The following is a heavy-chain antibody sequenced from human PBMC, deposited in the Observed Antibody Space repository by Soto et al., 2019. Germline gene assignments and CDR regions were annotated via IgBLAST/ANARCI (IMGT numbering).Heavy chain of an antibody. J-gene: IGHJ4*02. Sequence: QVQLVESGGGVVQPGRSLRLSCAASGFTFSSYGMHWVRQAPGKGLEWVAVISYDGSNKYYADSVKGRFTISRDNSKNTLYLQMHSLRAEDTAVYYCAKGGASLVGAIPDWGQGTLVTVSS. CDR2: ISYDGSNK. D-gene: IGHD1-26*01. CDR3: AKGGASLVGAIPD. CDR1: GFTFSSYG. V-gene: IGHV3-30*18.